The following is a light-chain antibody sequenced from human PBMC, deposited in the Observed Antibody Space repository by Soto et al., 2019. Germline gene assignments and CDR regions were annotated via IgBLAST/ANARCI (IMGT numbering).Light chain of an antibody. Sequence: VLTQSPATLSLSPGERATLSCRASQSVSSQLAWYQQKPGQAPRLFIYDASKSATGVPGRFSGSGSGTDFTLPISSLEPDDVAVYYCQQRSSWPTFGQGTRVEIK. CDR3: QQRSSWPT. CDR2: DAS. V-gene: IGKV3-11*01. CDR1: QSVSSQ. J-gene: IGKJ1*01.